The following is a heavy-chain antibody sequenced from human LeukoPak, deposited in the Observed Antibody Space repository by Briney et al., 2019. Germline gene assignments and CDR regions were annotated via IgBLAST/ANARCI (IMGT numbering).Heavy chain of an antibody. V-gene: IGHV5-51*01. CDR1: GYSFTSYW. Sequence: GESLKISCKGSGYSFTSYWIGWVRQMPGKGLEWMGIIYPGDSDTRYSPSFQGQVTISADKSISTAYLQWSSLKASDTAMYYCARSLGGPSSGWYVFDYWGQGTLVTVSS. J-gene: IGHJ4*02. CDR3: ARSLGGPSSGWYVFDY. D-gene: IGHD6-19*01. CDR2: IYPGDSDT.